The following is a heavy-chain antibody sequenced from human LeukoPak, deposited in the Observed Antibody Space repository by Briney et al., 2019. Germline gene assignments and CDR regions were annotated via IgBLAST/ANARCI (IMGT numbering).Heavy chain of an antibody. J-gene: IGHJ4*02. V-gene: IGHV3-23*01. D-gene: IGHD1-26*01. CDR1: GFTFSSYA. CDR2: ISGSGGST. Sequence: PGGSLRLSCAASGFTFSSYAMSWVRQAPGKGLEWVSAISGSGGSTYYADSVKGRFTTSRDNSKNTLYLQMNSLRAEDTAVYYCANSVWSYYVFDYWGRGTLVTVSS. CDR3: ANSVWSYYVFDY.